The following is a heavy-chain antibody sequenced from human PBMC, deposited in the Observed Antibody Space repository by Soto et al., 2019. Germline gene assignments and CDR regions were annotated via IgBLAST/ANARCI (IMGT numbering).Heavy chain of an antibody. J-gene: IGHJ4*02. V-gene: IGHV3-66*04. CDR3: ARHGYSYGGGYFDY. CDR1: GFTVSSNY. D-gene: IGHD5-18*01. Sequence: EVQLVESGRGLVQPGGSLRLSCAASGFTVSSNYMSWVRQAPGKGLEWVSVIYSGGSAYYADSVKGRFTISRDNSKNTLYLQMNSLRAEDTAVYYCARHGYSYGGGYFDYWGQGTLVTVSS. CDR2: IYSGGSA.